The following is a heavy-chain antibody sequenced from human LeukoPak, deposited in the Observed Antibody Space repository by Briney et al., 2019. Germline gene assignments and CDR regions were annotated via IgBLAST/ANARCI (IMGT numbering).Heavy chain of an antibody. D-gene: IGHD6-19*01. CDR1: GYTFSNYG. V-gene: IGHV1-18*01. J-gene: IGHJ4*02. Sequence: ASVTVSFKASGYTFSNYGISWVRQAPGQGLEWMGWISGYNGNTNSAQKVQGRVTMTTDTSMSTAYMELRSLGSDDTAVYWCARGPLGSGWYRFDYWGQGTLVTVAS. CDR2: ISGYNGNT. CDR3: ARGPLGSGWYRFDY.